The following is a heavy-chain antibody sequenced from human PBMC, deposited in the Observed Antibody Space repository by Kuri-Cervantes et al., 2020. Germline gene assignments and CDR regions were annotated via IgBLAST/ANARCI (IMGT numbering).Heavy chain of an antibody. J-gene: IGHJ4*02. Sequence: GGSLRLSCAASGLSFRNYAMSWVRQAPGKGLEWVSVISDSGGSIFYADSVKGRFTISRDNSKNTLYLQMNSLRAEDTATYYCAKGQNNRYFGYWGQGTLVTVSS. D-gene: IGHD1-14*01. V-gene: IGHV3-23*01. CDR2: ISDSGGSI. CDR1: GLSFRNYA. CDR3: AKGQNNRYFGY.